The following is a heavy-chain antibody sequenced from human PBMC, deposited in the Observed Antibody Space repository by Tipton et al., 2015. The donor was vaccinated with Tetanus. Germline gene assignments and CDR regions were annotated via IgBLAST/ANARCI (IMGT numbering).Heavy chain of an antibody. J-gene: IGHJ6*02. CDR2: VYHSGLT. D-gene: IGHD5-12*01. Sequence: GLVKPSQTLTLTCAVSGTSVRGSSHDWTWIRQPPGKGLEWVGYVYHSGLTNYTPSLKSRVTMSIDTSKNQFSLKLNSVTAADTAVYFCARKLADYNGGDMDVWGPGTTVTVSS. CDR3: ARKLADYNGGDMDV. CDR1: GTSVRGSSHD. V-gene: IGHV4-61*01.